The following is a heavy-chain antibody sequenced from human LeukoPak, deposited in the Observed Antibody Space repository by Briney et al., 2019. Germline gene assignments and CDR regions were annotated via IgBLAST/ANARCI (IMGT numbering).Heavy chain of an antibody. V-gene: IGHV1-46*01. D-gene: IGHD2-2*02. J-gene: IGHJ6*03. CDR2: INPSGGST. Sequence: GASVKVSCKASGYTFTSYYMHWVRQAPGQGLEWMGIINPSGGSTSYAQKFQGRVTMTRDMSTSTVYMELSSLRSEDTAVYYCARDPLSYQLLYKSTYYYYYYYMDVWGKGTTVTVSS. CDR3: ARDPLSYQLLYKSTYYYYYYYMDV. CDR1: GYTFTSYY.